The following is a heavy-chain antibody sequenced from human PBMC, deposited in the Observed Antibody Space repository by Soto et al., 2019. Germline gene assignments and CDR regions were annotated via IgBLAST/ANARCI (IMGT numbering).Heavy chain of an antibody. CDR2: ISAYNGNT. Sequence: ASVKVSCKSSGYTFTSYGISCVRQAPGQGLEWMGWISAYNGNTNYAQKLQGRVTMTTDTSTSTAYMELRSLRSDDTAVYYCARGSRRGITMVRGVTLFDYWGQGTLVTVSS. D-gene: IGHD3-10*01. J-gene: IGHJ4*02. CDR3: ARGSRRGITMVRGVTLFDY. V-gene: IGHV1-18*01. CDR1: GYTFTSYG.